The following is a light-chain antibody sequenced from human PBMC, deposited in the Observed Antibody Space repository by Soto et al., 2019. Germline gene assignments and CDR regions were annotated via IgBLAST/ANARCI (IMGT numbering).Light chain of an antibody. CDR3: CSYAGSSSHVV. V-gene: IGLV2-23*01. CDR1: SSDVGSYNL. CDR2: EGS. J-gene: IGLJ2*01. Sequence: QSALTQPASVSGSPGQSITISCTGTSSDVGSYNLVSWYQQHPGKAPKLMIYEGSKRPSGVSNRFSGSKPGNTASLTISGLHAEDEADYYCCSYAGSSSHVVFGGGTKLTVL.